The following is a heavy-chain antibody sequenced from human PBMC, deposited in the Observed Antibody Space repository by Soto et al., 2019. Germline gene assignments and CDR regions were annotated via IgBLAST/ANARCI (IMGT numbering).Heavy chain of an antibody. CDR3: AKDQSPYSSSWHPLFDY. CDR1: GYTFTGHY. V-gene: IGHV3-30*16. J-gene: IGHJ4*02. CDR2: ISYDGSNK. Sequence: QVQLVQSGADVKKPGASVKVSCKASGYTFTGHYIHWVRQAPGQGLEWVAVISYDGSNKYYADSVKGRFTISRDNSKNTLYLQMNSLRAEDTAVYYCAKDQSPYSSSWHPLFDYWGQGTLVTVSS. D-gene: IGHD6-13*01.